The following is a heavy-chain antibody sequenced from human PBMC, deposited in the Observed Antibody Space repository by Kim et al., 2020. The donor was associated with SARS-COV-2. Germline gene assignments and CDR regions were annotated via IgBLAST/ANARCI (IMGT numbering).Heavy chain of an antibody. D-gene: IGHD3-3*01. V-gene: IGHV4-39*02. CDR3: AREQTIFGVDPILFDY. Sequence: SETLSLTCTVSGGSISSSSYYWGWIRQPPGKGLEWIGSIYYSGSTYYNPSLKSRVTISVDTSENQFSLKLSSVTAADTAVYYCAREQTIFGVDPILFDYWGQGTLVTVSS. CDR1: GGSISSSSYY. CDR2: IYYSGST. J-gene: IGHJ4*02.